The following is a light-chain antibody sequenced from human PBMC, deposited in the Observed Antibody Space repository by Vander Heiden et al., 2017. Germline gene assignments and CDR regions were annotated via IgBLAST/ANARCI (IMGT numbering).Light chain of an antibody. V-gene: IGLV2-14*01. J-gene: IGLJ2*01. CDR2: EVS. CDR1: SSDVGGNTY. CDR3: SSFTSSSTVL. Sequence: QSALTQPASVPVSPGQSLTISCTGTSSDVGGNTYVYWYQQHPGKAPKLMIYEVSNRPSGVSNRFSGSKSGNTASLTISGLQAEDEADYYCSSFTSSSTVLFGGGTKLTVL.